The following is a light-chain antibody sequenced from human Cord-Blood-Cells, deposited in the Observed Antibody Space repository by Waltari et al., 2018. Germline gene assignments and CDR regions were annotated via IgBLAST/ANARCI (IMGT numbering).Light chain of an antibody. Sequence: LQTTQSPSSLSASVGDRVTITCRASQSISSYLNWYQQKPGKAPKHRIYAASSLQSGVPSRFSGSGSGTDFTLTISSLQPEDFATYYCQQSYSTPYSFGQGTKLEIK. CDR3: QQSYSTPYS. CDR2: AAS. J-gene: IGKJ2*03. V-gene: IGKV1-39*01. CDR1: QSISSY.